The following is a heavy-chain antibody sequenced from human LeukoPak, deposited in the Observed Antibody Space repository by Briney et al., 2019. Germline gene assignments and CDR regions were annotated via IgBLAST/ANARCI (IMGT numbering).Heavy chain of an antibody. Sequence: SETLSLTCTVSGGSISSYYWSWIRQPPGKGLEWIGYIYTSGSTNYNPSLKSRVTISVDTSKNQFSLKLSSVTAADTAVYYCARQEYYYYYMDVWGKGTTVTVSS. V-gene: IGHV4-4*09. CDR3: ARQEYYYYYMDV. CDR2: IYTSGST. CDR1: GGSISSYY. J-gene: IGHJ6*03.